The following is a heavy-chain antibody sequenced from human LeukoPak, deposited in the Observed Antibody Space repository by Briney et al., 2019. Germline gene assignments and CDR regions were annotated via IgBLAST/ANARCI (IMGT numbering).Heavy chain of an antibody. V-gene: IGHV1-3*01. CDR3: ARGIWSARTVDYYLDY. J-gene: IGHJ4*02. CDR2: INAGNSHT. CDR1: GYNFNNYA. D-gene: IGHD2-21*01. Sequence: GAPVKVSCKASGYNFNNYAIHWVRQAPGQRFEWMGRINAGNSHTKYSQNFQGRITITRDSSASTVYMELSSLTSEDTAVYYCARGIWSARTVDYYLDYWGQGTLVTVSS.